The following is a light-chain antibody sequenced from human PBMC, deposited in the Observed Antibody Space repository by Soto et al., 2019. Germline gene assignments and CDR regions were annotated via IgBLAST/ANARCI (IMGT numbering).Light chain of an antibody. V-gene: IGLV2-8*01. J-gene: IGLJ1*01. CDR2: EVT. CDR3: SSYAGSNNFV. CDR1: SSDIGGYYY. Sequence: QSALTQPPSASGSPGQSVTVSCTGTSSDIGGYYYVSWYQQHPGKAPKLIIYEVTKRPSGVPDRFSGSKSGNTASLTVSGLQAEDEADYYCSSYAGSNNFVFGAWTKLTVL.